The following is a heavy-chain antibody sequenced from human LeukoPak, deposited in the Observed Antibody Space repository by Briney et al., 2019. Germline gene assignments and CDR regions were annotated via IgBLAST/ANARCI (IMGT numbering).Heavy chain of an antibody. D-gene: IGHD3-10*01. CDR2: IKQDGSEK. CDR3: AREGSYDAFDI. CDR1: GFTFSSYW. J-gene: IGHJ3*02. Sequence: GGPLRLSCAASGFTFSSYWMSWVRQAPGKGLEWVANIKQDGSEKYYVDSVKGRFTISRDNAKNSLYLQMNSLRAEDTAVYYCAREGSYDAFDIWGQGTMVTVSS. V-gene: IGHV3-7*01.